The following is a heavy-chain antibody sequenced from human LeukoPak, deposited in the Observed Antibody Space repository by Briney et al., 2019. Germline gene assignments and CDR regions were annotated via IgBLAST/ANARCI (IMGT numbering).Heavy chain of an antibody. CDR3: VSFYETY. J-gene: IGHJ4*02. V-gene: IGHV3-74*01. Sequence: GGFLRLSCAASGNYWMHWVRQAPGKGLVWVSHINSDGSWTSYADSVKGRFTISKDNAKNTVYLQMNSLRAEDTAVYYCVSFYETYWGRGTLVTVSS. CDR2: INSDGSWT. D-gene: IGHD2/OR15-2a*01. CDR1: GNYW.